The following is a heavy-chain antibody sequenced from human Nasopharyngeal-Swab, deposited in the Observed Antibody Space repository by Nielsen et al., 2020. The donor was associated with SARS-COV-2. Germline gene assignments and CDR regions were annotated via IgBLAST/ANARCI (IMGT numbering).Heavy chain of an antibody. D-gene: IGHD3-10*01. Sequence: SEALSLTCTVSGGSVTSCSYYWSWIRHPPGKGLEWIGYIYYSGSTNYNPSLKSRVTISADTSKNQFSLKLSSVTAADTAVYYCARDHYGSGSPSMDVWGQGTTVTVSS. V-gene: IGHV4-61*01. J-gene: IGHJ6*02. CDR3: ARDHYGSGSPSMDV. CDR1: GGSVTSCSYY. CDR2: IYYSGST.